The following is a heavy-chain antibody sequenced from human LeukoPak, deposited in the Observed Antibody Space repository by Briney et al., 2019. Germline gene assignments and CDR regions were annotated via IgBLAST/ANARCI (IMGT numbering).Heavy chain of an antibody. Sequence: GSSVKVSCKASGGTFSNYAISWVRQAPGQGLEWMGGITPIFGTANYAQKFRGRVTITADKSTRTAYMELSSLRSEDTAVYYCARGSHVLLWFGESQGVDYWGQGTLVTVSS. V-gene: IGHV1-69*06. J-gene: IGHJ4*02. CDR1: GGTFSNYA. CDR2: ITPIFGTA. CDR3: ARGSHVLLWFGESQGVDY. D-gene: IGHD3-10*01.